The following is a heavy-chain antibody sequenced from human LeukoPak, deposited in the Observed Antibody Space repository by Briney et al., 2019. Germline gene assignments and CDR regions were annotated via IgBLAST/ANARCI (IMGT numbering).Heavy chain of an antibody. J-gene: IGHJ4*02. CDR3: AREPPYSNSWTDFDY. V-gene: IGHV3-48*01. D-gene: IGHD6-13*01. CDR1: GFTLSNYN. Sequence: GGSLRLSCAASGFTLSNYNMHWVRQAPGKGLEWVSYITISTSTKYYADSVKGRFTIFRDNARNSVSLQMDTLRAEDTAVYYCAREPPYSNSWTDFDYWGQGTLVTVSS. CDR2: ITISTSTK.